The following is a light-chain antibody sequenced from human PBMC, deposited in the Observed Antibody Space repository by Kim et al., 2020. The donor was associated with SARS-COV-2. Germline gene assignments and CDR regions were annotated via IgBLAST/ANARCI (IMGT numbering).Light chain of an antibody. CDR3: LQANTFPFI. CDR1: LDIRNW. CDR2: AAS. V-gene: IGKV1-12*02. Sequence: APVGDRVTITCRASLDIRNWLAWYQQKPGKAPKLLIFAASSLQSGVPSRFSGSGSGTDFTLTINSLQPEDFAIYYCLQANTFPFIFGPGTKVDIK. J-gene: IGKJ3*01.